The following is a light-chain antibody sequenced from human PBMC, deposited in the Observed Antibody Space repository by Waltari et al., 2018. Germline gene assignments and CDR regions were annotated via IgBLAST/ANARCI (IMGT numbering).Light chain of an antibody. V-gene: IGKV1-39*01. J-gene: IGKJ4*01. Sequence: DIQMTQYLYSLSASVGDRVIITCRASQSIRRHLIWYQQKQGKDPKLLIYASSSLQIGVPSRFIVSGSATDFTLTISSLQPQDFSTYYCQHSYSTPFTFCGWTKINIK. CDR3: QHSYSTPFT. CDR1: QSIRRH. CDR2: ASS.